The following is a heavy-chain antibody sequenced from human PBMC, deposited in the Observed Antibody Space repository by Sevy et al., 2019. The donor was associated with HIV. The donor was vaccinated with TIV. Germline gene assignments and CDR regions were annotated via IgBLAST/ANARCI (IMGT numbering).Heavy chain of an antibody. CDR1: GFTFSSYD. J-gene: IGHJ5*02. V-gene: IGHV3-48*03. D-gene: IGHD2-8*01. CDR2: ISSSGSPI. Sequence: GGSLRLSCTASGFTFSSYDMNWVRQAPGKGLQRVSKISSSGSPIYYADSVKGRFTISRDNAKNSLNLQMNSLRAEDTAVYYCTRNGGAFDNGFDPWGKGTLVTVSS. CDR3: TRNGGAFDNGFDP.